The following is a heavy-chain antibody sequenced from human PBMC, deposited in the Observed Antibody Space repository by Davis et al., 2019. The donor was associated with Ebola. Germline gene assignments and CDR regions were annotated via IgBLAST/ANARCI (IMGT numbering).Heavy chain of an antibody. Sequence: MPGGSLRLSCTVSGGSISNYYWSWIRQPPGKGLEWIGYMYYRGDTNYNPSLKSRVTISLDTSNNQLSLKLTSVTAADTAVYYCASAYGAGSYWYFEHWGQGTLITVSS. CDR2: MYYRGDT. V-gene: IGHV4-59*01. J-gene: IGHJ4*02. CDR3: ASAYGAGSYWYFEH. CDR1: GGSISNYY. D-gene: IGHD3-10*01.